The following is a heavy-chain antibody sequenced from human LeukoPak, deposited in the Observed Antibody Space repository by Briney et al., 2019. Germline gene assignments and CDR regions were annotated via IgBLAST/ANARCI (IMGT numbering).Heavy chain of an antibody. D-gene: IGHD1-26*01. Sequence: PSETLSLTCTVYGGSISSSPSYWGWIRQPPGKGLEWIGNIYYSGYTYYNPSLTNRVTMSVDTSKSQFSLKLSSVTAADTAVYYCARGRSNYYGMDVWGQGTTVTVSS. CDR1: GGSISSSPSY. V-gene: IGHV4-39*01. CDR3: ARGRSNYYGMDV. CDR2: IYYSGYT. J-gene: IGHJ6*02.